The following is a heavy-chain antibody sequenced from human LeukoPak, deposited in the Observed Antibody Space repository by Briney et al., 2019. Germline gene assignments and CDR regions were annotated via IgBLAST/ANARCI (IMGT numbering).Heavy chain of an antibody. J-gene: IGHJ4*02. CDR1: GGTFSSYA. D-gene: IGHD3-3*01. CDR3: ARGEKDYDFWSGYSYYFDY. CDR2: IIPILGIA. Sequence: ASVKVSCKASGGTFSSYAISWVRQAPGQGLEWMGRIIPILGIANYAQKFQGRVTITADESTSTAYMELSSLRSEDTAVYYCARGEKDYDFWSGYSYYFDYWGQGTLVTVSS. V-gene: IGHV1-69*04.